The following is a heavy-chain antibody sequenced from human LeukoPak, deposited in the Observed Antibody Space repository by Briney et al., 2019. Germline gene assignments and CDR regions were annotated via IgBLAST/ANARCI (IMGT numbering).Heavy chain of an antibody. Sequence: ASVKVSCKASGYTFTSYYIHWVRQAPGQGPEWVGIINPSSGYTTYAQEFQARVTMTRETSTSTAYMELSSLRSEDTAVYYCARNRNSGSYCSDYWGQGTLVTVSS. CDR3: ARNRNSGSYCSDY. CDR2: INPSSGYT. CDR1: GYTFTSYY. D-gene: IGHD1-26*01. V-gene: IGHV1-46*01. J-gene: IGHJ4*02.